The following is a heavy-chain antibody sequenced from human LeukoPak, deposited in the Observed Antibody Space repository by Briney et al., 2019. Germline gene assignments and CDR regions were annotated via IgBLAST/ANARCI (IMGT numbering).Heavy chain of an antibody. D-gene: IGHD1-14*01. CDR3: AKATGYLL. CDR2: ISNRDDNT. CDR1: GFPLSSYA. V-gene: IGHV3-23*01. Sequence: GVSLRLSCAASGFPLSSYAMICVRQSPGKGREGVSTISNRDDNTYYGDSVKGRFTISRDNSENTLFLRMNSLRAEDTAVYYCAKATGYLLWGQGTMVIVSS. J-gene: IGHJ4*02.